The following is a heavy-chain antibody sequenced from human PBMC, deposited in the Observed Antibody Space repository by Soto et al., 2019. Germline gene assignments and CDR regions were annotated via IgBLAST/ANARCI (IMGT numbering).Heavy chain of an antibody. D-gene: IGHD2-15*01. CDR2: IWYDGSNK. Sequence: GASLRLSCAASGFTFSSYGMHWVRQAPGKGLDWVAVIWYDGSNKYYADSVKGRFTISRDNSKNTLYLQMNSLRAEDTAVYYCARDGYCSSGSCYAFVLYYYGMDVWGQGTRVTVSS. CDR3: ARDGYCSSGSCYAFVLYYYGMDV. CDR1: GFTFSSYG. J-gene: IGHJ6*02. V-gene: IGHV3-33*01.